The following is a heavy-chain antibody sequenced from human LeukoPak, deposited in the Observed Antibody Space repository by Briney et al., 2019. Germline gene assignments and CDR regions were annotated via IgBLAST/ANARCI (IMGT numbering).Heavy chain of an antibody. D-gene: IGHD3-9*01. CDR3: ARASGTGYYNFDY. V-gene: IGHV4-59*02. J-gene: IGHJ4*02. Sequence: PSETLSLTCTVAGRSVSSYYGSWIRQPPGKGLEWIGYIYYSGSTNYNPSLKSRVTISVDTSKNQFSLKLSSVTAADTAVYYCARASGTGYYNFDYWGQGTLVTVPS. CDR1: GRSVSSYY. CDR2: IYYSGST.